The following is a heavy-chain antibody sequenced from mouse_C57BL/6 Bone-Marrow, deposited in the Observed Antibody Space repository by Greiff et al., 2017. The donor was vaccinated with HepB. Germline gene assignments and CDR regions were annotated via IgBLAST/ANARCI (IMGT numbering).Heavy chain of an antibody. CDR1: GYTFTSYW. V-gene: IGHV1-55*01. J-gene: IGHJ3*01. D-gene: IGHD2-3*01. CDR2: IYPGSGST. Sequence: QVQLQQPGAELVKPGASVKMSCKASGYTFTSYWITWVKQRPGQGLEWIGDIYPGSGSTNYNEKFKSKATLTVDTSSSQAYMQLSSLTAEDSAVYYCAREGWLLRAWFAYWGQGTLVTVSA. CDR3: AREGWLLRAWFAY.